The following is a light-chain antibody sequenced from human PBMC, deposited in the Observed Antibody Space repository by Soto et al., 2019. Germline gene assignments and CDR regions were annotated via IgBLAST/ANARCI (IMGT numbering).Light chain of an antibody. CDR2: HVA. V-gene: IGLV2-14*03. CDR3: CSLTTSHTYV. Sequence: SALTQPASVSGSPGRSITISCTGTSSDIGHYDYVPWYQQHPGKAPKLMIYHVAYRPSGVSNRYSGSKSGNSASLTISGLQADDEADYYCCSLTTSHTYVFGSGTKVTVL. J-gene: IGLJ1*01. CDR1: SSDIGHYDY.